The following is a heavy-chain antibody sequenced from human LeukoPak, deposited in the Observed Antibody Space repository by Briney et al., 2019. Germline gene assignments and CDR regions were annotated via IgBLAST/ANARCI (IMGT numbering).Heavy chain of an antibody. CDR3: ARGLWNILTGYYIDY. J-gene: IGHJ4*02. CDR1: GGSISSYH. CDR2: IYYSGST. V-gene: IGHV4-59*01. Sequence: SETLSLTCTVSGGSISSYHWSWIRQPPGKGLEWIAYIYYSGSTNYNPSLKSRVTISVDTSKKQFSLKPSSVTAADTAVYYCARGLWNILTGYYIDYWGQGTLVTVSS. D-gene: IGHD3-9*01.